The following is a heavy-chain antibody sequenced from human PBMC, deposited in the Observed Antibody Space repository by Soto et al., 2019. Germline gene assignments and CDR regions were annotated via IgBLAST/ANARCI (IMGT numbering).Heavy chain of an antibody. CDR1: GGSISSSSYY. Sequence: SETLSLTCTVSGGSISSSSYYWGWIRQPPGKGLEWIGSIYYSGSTYYNPSLKSRVTISVDTSKNQFSLKLISVTAADTAVYYCASRLVTYFDYWGQGTLVTVSS. V-gene: IGHV4-39*01. J-gene: IGHJ4*02. D-gene: IGHD2-21*02. CDR2: IYYSGST. CDR3: ASRLVTYFDY.